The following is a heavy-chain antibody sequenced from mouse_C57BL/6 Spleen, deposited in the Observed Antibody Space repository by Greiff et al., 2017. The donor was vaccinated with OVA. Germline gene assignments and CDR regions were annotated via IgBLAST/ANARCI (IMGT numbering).Heavy chain of an antibody. J-gene: IGHJ2*01. CDR1: GFTFSSYA. Sequence: EVKLVESGEGLVKPGGSLKLSCAASGFTFSSYAMSWVRQTPEKRLEWVAYISSGGDYIYYADTVKGRFTISRDNARNTLYLQMSSLKSEDTAMYYCTRGRGPGYFDYWGQGTTLTVSS. CDR2: ISSGGDYI. CDR3: TRGRGPGYFDY. V-gene: IGHV5-9-1*02.